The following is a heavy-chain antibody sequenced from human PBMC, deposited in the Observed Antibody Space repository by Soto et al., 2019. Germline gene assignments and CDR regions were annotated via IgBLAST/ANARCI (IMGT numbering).Heavy chain of an antibody. D-gene: IGHD1-1*01. CDR1: GFTFSNYA. Sequence: GGSLRLSCAGSGFTFSNYAMTWVRQAPGKGLEWVSTTRSNGEYTYYADSVKGRFTVSRDNTKNLLYLQMNSLRAEDTAVYYCARSGDNYNRLDYWGQGTPVTVSS. CDR2: TRSNGEYT. V-gene: IGHV3-23*01. CDR3: ARSGDNYNRLDY. J-gene: IGHJ4*02.